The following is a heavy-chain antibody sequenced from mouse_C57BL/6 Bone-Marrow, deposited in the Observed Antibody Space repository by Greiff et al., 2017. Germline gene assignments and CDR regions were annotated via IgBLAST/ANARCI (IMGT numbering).Heavy chain of an antibody. Sequence: EVQVVESGGGLVKPGGSLKLSCAASGFTFSSYAMSWVRQTPEKRLEWVATISDGGSYTYYPDNVKGRFTFSRDNAKNNMYLRMSHLKSEDAAMYYCANNYVYDGIDYWGQGTTLTVSS. CDR1: GFTFSSYA. CDR3: ANNYVYDGIDY. V-gene: IGHV5-4*01. D-gene: IGHD2-2*01. CDR2: ISDGGSYT. J-gene: IGHJ2*01.